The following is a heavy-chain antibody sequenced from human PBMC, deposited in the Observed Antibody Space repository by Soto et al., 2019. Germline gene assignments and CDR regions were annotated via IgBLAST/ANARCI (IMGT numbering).Heavy chain of an antibody. D-gene: IGHD3-9*01. J-gene: IGHJ6*02. CDR3: ARDGGLRYFDWASGMDV. Sequence: SGGSLRLSCAASGFTVSSNYMSWVRQAPGKGLEWVSVIYSGGSTYYADSVKGRFTISRHNSKNTMYLQMNSLRAEDTAVYYCARDGGLRYFDWASGMDVWGQGTTVTVSS. V-gene: IGHV3-53*04. CDR2: IYSGGST. CDR1: GFTVSSNY.